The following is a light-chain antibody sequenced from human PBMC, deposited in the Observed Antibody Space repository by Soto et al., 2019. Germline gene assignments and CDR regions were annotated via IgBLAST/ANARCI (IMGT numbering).Light chain of an antibody. Sequence: EIVLTQSPGTLSLSPGERATLSCRASQSVSSSSLAWYQQKPGQAPSLLIYGASTRATGIPDRFSGSGSGTDFTLTISRLEPEDFAVYYCHHYGSSPRYTFGQGTKLEIK. CDR1: QSVSSSS. V-gene: IGKV3-20*01. CDR2: GAS. CDR3: HHYGSSPRYT. J-gene: IGKJ2*01.